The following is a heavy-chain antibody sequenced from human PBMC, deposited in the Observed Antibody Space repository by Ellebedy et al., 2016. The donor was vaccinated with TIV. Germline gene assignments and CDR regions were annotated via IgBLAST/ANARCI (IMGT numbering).Heavy chain of an antibody. Sequence: GESLKISCAASGFTFSSYAMSWVRQAPGKGLEWVSAISGSGGRTYYADSVKGRFTISRDNSKNTLYLQMNSLRAEDTAVYYCARDMYWDYGGNSDAFDIWGQGTMVTVSS. J-gene: IGHJ3*02. CDR1: GFTFSSYA. V-gene: IGHV3-23*01. CDR2: ISGSGGRT. CDR3: ARDMYWDYGGNSDAFDI. D-gene: IGHD4-23*01.